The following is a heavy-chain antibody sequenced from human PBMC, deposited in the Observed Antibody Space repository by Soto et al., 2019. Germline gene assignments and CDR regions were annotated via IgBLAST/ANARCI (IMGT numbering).Heavy chain of an antibody. D-gene: IGHD2-2*02. CDR1: GFTFSSYS. Sequence: GGSLRLSCAASGFTFSSYSMNWVRQAPGKGLEWVSSISSSSSYIYYADSVTGRFTISRDNAKNSLYLQMNSLRAEDTAVYYCARDQSAGYCSSTSCYNYYYGMDVWGQGTTVTVSS. V-gene: IGHV3-21*01. CDR2: ISSSSSYI. J-gene: IGHJ6*02. CDR3: ARDQSAGYCSSTSCYNYYYGMDV.